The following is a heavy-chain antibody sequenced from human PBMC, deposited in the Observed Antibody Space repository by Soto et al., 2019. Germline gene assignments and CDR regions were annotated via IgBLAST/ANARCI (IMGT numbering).Heavy chain of an antibody. J-gene: IGHJ4*02. V-gene: IGHV1-18*01. CDR2: ISPSNGQT. CDR1: GYIFSSFG. D-gene: IGHD3-3*01. Sequence: GASVKVSCKASGYIFSSFGLSWVRQAPGQGLEWMGWISPSNGQTIYAQNFHGRVTMTTDTSTATAHMELRSLISDDTAVYYCARVIMIFGVANLGSYFDYWGQGTRVTVSS. CDR3: ARVIMIFGVANLGSYFDY.